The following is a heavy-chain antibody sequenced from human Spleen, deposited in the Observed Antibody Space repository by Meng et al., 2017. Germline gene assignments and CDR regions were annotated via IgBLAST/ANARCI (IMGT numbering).Heavy chain of an antibody. D-gene: IGHD3-22*01. J-gene: IGHJ4*02. Sequence: QVELPESGRGLVKPSGALSLTCAVAGASIDTDNWWTWVRQSPGKGLEWIGEIHHSGNTNYNPSLKSRVTLAVDKSKNQFSLKVKSATAADTAVYYCARGYYSDDYWGQGTLVTFSS. V-gene: IGHV4-4*02. CDR1: GASIDTDNW. CDR2: IHHSGNT. CDR3: ARGYYSDDY.